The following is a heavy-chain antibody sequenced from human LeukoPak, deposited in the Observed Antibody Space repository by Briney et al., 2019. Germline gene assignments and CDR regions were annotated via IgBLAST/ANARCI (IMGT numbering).Heavy chain of an antibody. V-gene: IGHV4-59*01. J-gene: IGHJ5*02. D-gene: IGHD1-1*01. Sequence: SETLSLTCTVSGGSINSYYWSWIRQPPGKGLEWIGYIYYSGSTNYNPSLKSRVIISIDTSKNQFSLKLTSVTAADTAVYYCARDRLQLQSWGQGTLVTVSS. CDR2: IYYSGST. CDR1: GGSINSYY. CDR3: ARDRLQLQS.